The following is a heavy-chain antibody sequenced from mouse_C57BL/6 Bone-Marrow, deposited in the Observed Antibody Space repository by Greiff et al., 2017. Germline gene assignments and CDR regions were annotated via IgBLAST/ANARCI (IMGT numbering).Heavy chain of an antibody. Sequence: VMLVESEGGLVQPGSSMKLSCTASGFTFSDYYMAWVRQVPEKGLEWVANINYDGSSTYYLDSLKSRFIISRDNAKNILYLQMSSLKSEDTATYYCARPSVVADYAMDYWGQGTSVTVSS. CDR2: INYDGSST. D-gene: IGHD1-1*01. CDR1: GFTFSDYY. V-gene: IGHV5-16*01. J-gene: IGHJ4*01. CDR3: ARPSVVADYAMDY.